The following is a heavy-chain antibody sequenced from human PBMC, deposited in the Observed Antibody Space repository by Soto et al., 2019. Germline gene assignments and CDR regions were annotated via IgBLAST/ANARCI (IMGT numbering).Heavy chain of an antibody. D-gene: IGHD2-15*01. V-gene: IGHV1-2*04. Sequence: ASVKVSCKASGYTFTGYYMHCVRQAPGQGLEWMGWINPNSGGTNYAQKFQGWVTMTRDTSISTAYMELSRLRSDDTAVYYCARAYCSGGSCHHFDYWGQGTLVTVSS. CDR3: ARAYCSGGSCHHFDY. J-gene: IGHJ4*02. CDR2: INPNSGGT. CDR1: GYTFTGYY.